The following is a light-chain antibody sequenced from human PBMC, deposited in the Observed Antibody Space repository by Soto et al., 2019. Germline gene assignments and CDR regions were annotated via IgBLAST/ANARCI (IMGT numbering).Light chain of an antibody. V-gene: IGKV3-11*01. J-gene: IGKJ3*01. CDR1: PSVSNY. CDR2: DAS. CDR3: QQRYTWPS. Sequence: ETVLTQSPATLSLSPGERATLSCRASPSVSNYLAWYQQKPGQAPRLLIYDASNRATGIPARFSGSGSGTDFTLTISRLEPEDFAVYYCQQRYTWPSFGPGTKVDIK.